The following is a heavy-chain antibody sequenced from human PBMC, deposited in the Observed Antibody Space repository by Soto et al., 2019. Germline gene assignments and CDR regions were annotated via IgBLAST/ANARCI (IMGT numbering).Heavy chain of an antibody. J-gene: IGHJ4*02. V-gene: IGHV1-2*04. Sequence: VKLSWKSSGDTITGYYMHWVRQAPGQGLEWMGWINPNSGGTNYAQKFQGWVTMTRDTSISTAYMELSRLRSDDTAVYYCARARPGYSSGGFDYWGQGTLVTVSS. CDR1: GDTITGYY. CDR2: INPNSGGT. CDR3: ARARPGYSSGGFDY. D-gene: IGHD6-19*01.